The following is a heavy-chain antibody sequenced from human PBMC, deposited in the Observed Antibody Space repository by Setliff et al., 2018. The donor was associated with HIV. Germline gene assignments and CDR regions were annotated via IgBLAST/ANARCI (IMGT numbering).Heavy chain of an antibody. Sequence: PSETLSLTCTVSGGSISSYYWSWIRQPPGKGLEWMWYIYYSGSTNYNPSLKSRVTISVDTSKNQFSLKLSSVTAADTAVYYCARHGLRDYYDSSGWYFDYWGQGTLVT. V-gene: IGHV4-59*08. CDR3: ARHGLRDYYDSSGWYFDY. D-gene: IGHD3-22*01. CDR2: IYYSGST. CDR1: GGSISSYY. J-gene: IGHJ4*02.